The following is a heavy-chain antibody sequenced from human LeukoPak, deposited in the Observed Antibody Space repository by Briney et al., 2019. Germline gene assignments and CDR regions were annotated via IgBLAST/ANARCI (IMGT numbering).Heavy chain of an antibody. Sequence: GGSLRLSCAASGFTFSSYAMSWVRQAPGKGLEWVSAISGSGGSTYYADSVKGRFTISRDNSKNTLYLQMNSLRAEDTAVYYCAKSAWYYDSSGYYSLLLLYYYYYYMDVWGKGTTVTVSS. CDR2: ISGSGGST. CDR3: AKSAWYYDSSGYYSLLLLYYYYYYMDV. J-gene: IGHJ6*03. CDR1: GFTFSSYA. V-gene: IGHV3-23*01. D-gene: IGHD3-22*01.